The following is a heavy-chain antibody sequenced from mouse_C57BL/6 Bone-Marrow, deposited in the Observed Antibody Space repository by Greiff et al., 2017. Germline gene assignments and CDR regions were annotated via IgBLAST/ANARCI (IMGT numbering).Heavy chain of an antibody. CDR2: IYPRDGST. J-gene: IGHJ1*03. V-gene: IGHV1-85*01. CDR1: GYTFTSYD. Sequence: QVQLQQSGPELVKPGASVKLSCKASGYTFTSYDMNWVKQRPGQGLEWIGWIYPRDGSTKYNEKFKGKATLTVDTASSTAYMELNSLTSEDSAVYFCARLEYDGSSGDWCFDVWGRGTTVTVSS. D-gene: IGHD1-1*01. CDR3: ARLEYDGSSGDWCFDV.